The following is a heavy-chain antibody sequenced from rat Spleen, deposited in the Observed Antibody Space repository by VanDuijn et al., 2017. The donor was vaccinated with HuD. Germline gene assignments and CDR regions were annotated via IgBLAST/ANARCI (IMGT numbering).Heavy chain of an antibody. D-gene: IGHD1-1*01. CDR2: ISTGGGNT. Sequence: EVQLVESGGGLVQPGRSLKLSCAASGFTFSDYAMAWVRQAPTKGLEWVASISTGGGNTYYRDSVKGRFTISRDNAKSTLYLQMDSLRSEDTATYYCARRTRYYSYWYFDFWGPGTMVTVSS. CDR3: ARRTRYYSYWYFDF. CDR1: GFTFSDYA. J-gene: IGHJ1*01. V-gene: IGHV5-25*01.